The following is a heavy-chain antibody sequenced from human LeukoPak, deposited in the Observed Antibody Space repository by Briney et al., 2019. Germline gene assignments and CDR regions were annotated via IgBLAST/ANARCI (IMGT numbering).Heavy chain of an antibody. CDR2: IYYSGST. J-gene: IGHJ4*02. Sequence: SETLSLTCTVSGGSISSYYWSWIRQPPGKGLEWIGYIYYSGSTNYNPSLKSRVTISVDTSKNRFSLKLSSVTAADTAVYYCARLYSGYVKTGHFDYWGQGTLVTVSS. CDR1: GGSISSYY. D-gene: IGHD5-12*01. V-gene: IGHV4-59*01. CDR3: ARLYSGYVKTGHFDY.